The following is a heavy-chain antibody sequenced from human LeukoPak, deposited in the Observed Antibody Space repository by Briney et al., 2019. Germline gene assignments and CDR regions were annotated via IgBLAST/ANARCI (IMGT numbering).Heavy chain of an antibody. Sequence: SETLSLTCTVSGGSISSYYWSWIRQPPGKGLEWIGYIHYSGSTNYNPSLKSRLTISVETSKNQFSLKLSSVTAADTAVYYCARQSGGYYVYWGQGTLVTVSS. D-gene: IGHD3-22*01. V-gene: IGHV4-59*08. CDR2: IHYSGST. J-gene: IGHJ4*02. CDR3: ARQSGGYYVY. CDR1: GGSISSYY.